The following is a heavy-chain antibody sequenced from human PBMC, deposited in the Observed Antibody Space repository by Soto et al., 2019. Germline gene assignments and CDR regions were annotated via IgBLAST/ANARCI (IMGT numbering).Heavy chain of an antibody. CDR3: ARARAYTYDILTGRNLHFDY. D-gene: IGHD3-9*01. V-gene: IGHV4-34*01. J-gene: IGHJ4*02. CDR2: INHSGST. Sequence: SETLSLTXAVYGGSFSGYYWSWIRQPPGKGLEWIGEINHSGSTNYNPSLKSRVTISVDTSKNQFSLKLSSATAADTAVYYCARARAYTYDILTGRNLHFDYWGQGTLVTVSS. CDR1: GGSFSGYY.